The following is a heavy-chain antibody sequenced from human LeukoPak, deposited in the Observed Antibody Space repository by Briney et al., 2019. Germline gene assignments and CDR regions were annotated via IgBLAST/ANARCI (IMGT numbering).Heavy chain of an antibody. CDR3: AREASSGWWDY. D-gene: IGHD6-19*01. CDR1: GFTFSSYG. V-gene: IGHV3-30*03. J-gene: IGHJ4*02. CDR2: ISYDGSNE. Sequence: GGSLRLSCAASGFTFSSYGMHWVRQAPGKGLEWVAIISYDGSNEYYADSVKGRFTISRDNSKNTLYLQMNSLRAEDTAVYYCAREASSGWWDYWGQETLVTVSS.